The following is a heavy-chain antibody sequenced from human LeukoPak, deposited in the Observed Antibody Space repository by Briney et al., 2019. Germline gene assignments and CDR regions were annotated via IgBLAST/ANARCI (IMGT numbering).Heavy chain of an antibody. CDR3: AKDGDGSADY. D-gene: IGHD3-10*01. CDR1: GFTFSSYG. J-gene: IGHJ4*02. Sequence: PGRSLRLSCAASGFTFSSYGMHWVRQAPGKGLEWVAVISYDGSNKYYADSVKGRFTISRDNPKNTLYLQMNSLRAEDTAVYYCAKDGDGSADYWGQGTLVTVSS. CDR2: ISYDGSNK. V-gene: IGHV3-30*18.